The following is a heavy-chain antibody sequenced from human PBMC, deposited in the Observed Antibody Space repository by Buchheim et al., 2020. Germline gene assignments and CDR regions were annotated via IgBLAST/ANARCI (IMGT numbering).Heavy chain of an antibody. D-gene: IGHD3-16*01. CDR1: GFTFSSHS. J-gene: IGHJ4*02. CDR2: ISSSSSTI. CDR3: ARDELGESATYYFDY. Sequence: EVQLVESGGGLVQPGGSLRLSCAASGFTFSSHSMNWVRQAPGKGLEWVSYISSSSSTIYYADSVKGRFTISRDNAKNSLYLQMNSLRAEDTAVYYCARDELGESATYYFDYWGQGTL. V-gene: IGHV3-48*01.